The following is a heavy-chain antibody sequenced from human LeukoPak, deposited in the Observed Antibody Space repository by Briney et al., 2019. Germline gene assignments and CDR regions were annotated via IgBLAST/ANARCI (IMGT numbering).Heavy chain of an antibody. CDR1: GFTFSSYA. Sequence: PGGSLRLSCAASGFTFSSYAMSWVRQAPGKGLEWVSAISGSGGSTYYADSVKGRFTISRDNSKNTLYLQMGSLRAEDMAVYYCARAPYYYYYYYMDVWGKGTTVTVSS. V-gene: IGHV3-23*01. CDR2: ISGSGGST. CDR3: ARAPYYYYYYYMDV. J-gene: IGHJ6*03.